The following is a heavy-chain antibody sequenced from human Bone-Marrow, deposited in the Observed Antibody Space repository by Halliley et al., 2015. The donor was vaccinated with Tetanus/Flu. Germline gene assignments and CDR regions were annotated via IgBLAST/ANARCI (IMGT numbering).Heavy chain of an antibody. J-gene: IGHJ5*02. V-gene: IGHV4-31*03. CDR1: GGSISSGGYY. Sequence: TLSLTCSVSGGSISSGGYYWSWIRQHPGKGLEWIGYIHYSGSTYYNPSLKSRVTMSVDTSKNQVSLKLRSVTAADTAVYYCATVRREHLRLGEFSFGTWGQGTLVTVSS. CDR2: IHYSGST. D-gene: IGHD3-16*02. CDR3: ATVRREHLRLGEFSFGT.